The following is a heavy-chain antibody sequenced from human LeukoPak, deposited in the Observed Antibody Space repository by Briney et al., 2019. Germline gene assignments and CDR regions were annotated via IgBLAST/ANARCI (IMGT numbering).Heavy chain of an antibody. CDR1: GGSISSSSYY. V-gene: IGHV4-39*01. Sequence: SETLSLTCTVSGGSISSSSYYWGWIRQPPGKGLEWIGTIYYSGSTYYNPSLKSRVTISVDTSKNQFSLKLRSVTAADTAVYYCVHQSTHGFGELLYEDWGRGTLVTVSS. J-gene: IGHJ4*02. CDR3: VHQSTHGFGELLYED. CDR2: IYYSGST. D-gene: IGHD3-10*01.